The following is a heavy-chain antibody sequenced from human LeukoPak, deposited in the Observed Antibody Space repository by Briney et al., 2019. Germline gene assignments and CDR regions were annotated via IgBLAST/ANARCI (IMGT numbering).Heavy chain of an antibody. V-gene: IGHV3-48*04. J-gene: IGHJ4*02. CDR2: ISSSSSTI. CDR3: ARNYYDSSGYYYFDY. D-gene: IGHD3-22*01. CDR1: GFTFSSYS. Sequence: GGSLRLSCAASGFTFSSYSMNWVRQAPGKGLEWVSYISSSSSTIYYADSVKGRFTISRDNAKNSLYLQMNSLRAEDTAVYYCARNYYDSSGYYYFDYWGQGALVTVSS.